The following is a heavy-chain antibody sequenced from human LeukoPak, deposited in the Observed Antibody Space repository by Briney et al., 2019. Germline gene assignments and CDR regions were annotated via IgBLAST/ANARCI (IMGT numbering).Heavy chain of an antibody. CDR2: IYRSGST. CDR1: GGSISSSNW. J-gene: IGHJ3*02. D-gene: IGHD6-19*01. Sequence: SETLSLTCAVSGGSISSSNWWSWVRQPPGKGLEWIGEIYRSGSTNYNPSLKSRVTISVDKSKNQFSLKLSSVTAADTAVYYCARGYSSGLDAFDIWGQGTMVTVSS. V-gene: IGHV4-4*02. CDR3: ARGYSSGLDAFDI.